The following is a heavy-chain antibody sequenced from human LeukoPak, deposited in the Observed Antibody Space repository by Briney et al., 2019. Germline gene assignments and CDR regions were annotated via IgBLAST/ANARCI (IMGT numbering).Heavy chain of an antibody. CDR1: GYSFTSYD. CDR2: MNPNSGNT. J-gene: IGHJ4*02. D-gene: IGHD4-17*01. V-gene: IGHV1-8*01. CDR3: ARALTRSPVTTVY. Sequence: ASVKVSCKASGYSFTSYDINWVRQTTGQGPEWMGWMNPNSGNTGYAQKCHGRVTMTRNTSISTAYMELSSLRSEDTAVYYCARALTRSPVTTVYCGQGTPVTLSS.